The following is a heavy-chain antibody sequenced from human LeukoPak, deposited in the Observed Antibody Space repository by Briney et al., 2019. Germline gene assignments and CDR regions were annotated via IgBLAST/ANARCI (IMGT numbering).Heavy chain of an antibody. CDR3: ARSRSGAY. D-gene: IGHD3-10*01. Sequence: PGGSLRLSCAASGFTMSSYLMSWVRQAPGKGLEWVANIKQDGSEKYYVDSVKGRFTISRDNAKNSLHLQMNSLRAEDTAVYYCARSRSGAYWGQGTLVTVSS. CDR2: IKQDGSEK. V-gene: IGHV3-7*01. J-gene: IGHJ4*02. CDR1: GFTMSSYL.